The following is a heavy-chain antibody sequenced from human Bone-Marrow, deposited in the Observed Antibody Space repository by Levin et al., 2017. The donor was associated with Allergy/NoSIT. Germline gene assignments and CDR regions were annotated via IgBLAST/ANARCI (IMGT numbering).Heavy chain of an antibody. CDR3: AKDRYSGYDVGAFDF. D-gene: IGHD5-12*01. CDR2: ISYDGSNK. Sequence: QAGGSLRLSCAASGITFSTYGMHWVRQAPGKGLEWVAVISYDGSNKYSADSVKGRFTISRDNSKNTLYLQMNSLRAEDTAVYYCAKDRYSGYDVGAFDFWGQGTMVTVSS. V-gene: IGHV3-30*18. J-gene: IGHJ3*01. CDR1: GITFSTYG.